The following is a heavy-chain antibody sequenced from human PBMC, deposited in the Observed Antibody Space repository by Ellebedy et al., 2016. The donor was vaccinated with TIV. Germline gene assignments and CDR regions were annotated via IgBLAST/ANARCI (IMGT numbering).Heavy chain of an antibody. D-gene: IGHD3-9*01. J-gene: IGHJ3*02. CDR2: INPSGGST. Sequence: AASVKVSCKASGYTFTSYYMHWVRQAPGQGLEWMGIINPSGGSTSYAQKFQGRVTMTRDTSTSTVYMELSSLRSEDTAVYYCAREGGASILTGYSGGDAFDIWGQGTMVTVSS. V-gene: IGHV1-46*01. CDR1: GYTFTSYY. CDR3: AREGGASILTGYSGGDAFDI.